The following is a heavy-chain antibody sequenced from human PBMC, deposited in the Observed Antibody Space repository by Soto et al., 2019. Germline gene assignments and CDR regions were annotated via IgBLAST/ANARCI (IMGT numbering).Heavy chain of an antibody. J-gene: IGHJ6*02. CDR1: RYSFTAHY. V-gene: IGHV1-2*02. Sequence: QGQLLQSGAEVKAPGASVKISCKASRYSFTAHYIHWVRQTPGQRLQHLGWLKSDNGGSYSAPKFQGTVVMTGDTSTSTAYLELTGLQSDDTAVYFCARDLCPLGSGSPCPTFGMDVWGQGTSVTVSS. CDR2: LKSDNGGS. CDR3: ARDLCPLGSGSPCPTFGMDV. D-gene: IGHD3-10*01.